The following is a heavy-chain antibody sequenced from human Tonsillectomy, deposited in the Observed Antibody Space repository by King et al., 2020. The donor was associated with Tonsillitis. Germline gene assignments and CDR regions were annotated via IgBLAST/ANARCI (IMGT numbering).Heavy chain of an antibody. J-gene: IGHJ6*02. Sequence: VQLVESGGGLVKPGGSLGLSCAASGFTFSDYYMSWIRQAPGKGLEWVSYISSSSSYTNYADSVKGRFTISRDNAKNSLYLQMNSLRAEDTAVYYCARVLGIAAAGGGLNYYGMDVWGQGTTVTVSS. D-gene: IGHD6-13*01. CDR3: ARVLGIAAAGGGLNYYGMDV. V-gene: IGHV3-11*06. CDR2: ISSSSSYT. CDR1: GFTFSDYY.